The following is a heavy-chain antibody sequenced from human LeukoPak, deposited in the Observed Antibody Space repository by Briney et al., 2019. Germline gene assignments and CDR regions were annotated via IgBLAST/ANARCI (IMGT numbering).Heavy chain of an antibody. CDR1: GYTFTSYA. V-gene: IGHV1-3*01. CDR3: ARARHNWNSIYFDY. J-gene: IGHJ4*02. Sequence: ASVKVSCKASGYTFTSYAMHWVRQAPGQRLEWMGRINAGNGNTKYSQKFQGRVTITRDTSASTAYMELSSLRSEDTAVYYCARARHNWNSIYFDYWGQGTLVTVSS. CDR2: INAGNGNT. D-gene: IGHD1-7*01.